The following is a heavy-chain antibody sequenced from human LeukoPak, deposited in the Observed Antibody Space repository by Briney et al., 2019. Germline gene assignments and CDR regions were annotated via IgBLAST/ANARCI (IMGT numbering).Heavy chain of an antibody. J-gene: IGHJ5*02. V-gene: IGHV4-59*01. Sequence: SETLSLTCTVSGGSINSYYWSWIRQPPGKGLECIGYIHYTGSTNYNPSLKSRVTISVDTSKNQFSLKLSSVTAADTAIYYCARGGYYGSGNDFRFDPWGQGTLVTASS. CDR1: GGSINSYY. CDR2: IHYTGST. CDR3: ARGGYYGSGNDFRFDP. D-gene: IGHD3-10*01.